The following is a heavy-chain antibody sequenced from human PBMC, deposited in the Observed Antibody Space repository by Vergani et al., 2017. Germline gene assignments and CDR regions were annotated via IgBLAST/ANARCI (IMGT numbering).Heavy chain of an antibody. Sequence: EVQLVQSGAEVKKPGESLKISCKGSGYSFTSYWIGWVRQMPGKGLEWMGIIYPGDSDTRYSPFFQGQVTISADKSISTAYLQWSSLKATDPAMYYGARSNPLTGGNFDYWGQGTLVTVSS. V-gene: IGHV5-51*01. J-gene: IGHJ4*02. D-gene: IGHD7-27*01. CDR1: GYSFTSYW. CDR3: ARSNPLTGGNFDY. CDR2: IYPGDSDT.